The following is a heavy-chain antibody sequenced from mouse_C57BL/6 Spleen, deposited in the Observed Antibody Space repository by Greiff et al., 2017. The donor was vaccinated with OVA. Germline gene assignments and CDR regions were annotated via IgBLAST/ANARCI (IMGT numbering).Heavy chain of an antibody. CDR2: LDPSDSYT. Sequence: QVQLQQPGAELVMPGASVKLSCKASGYTFTSYWMHWVKQRPGQGLEWIGELDPSDSYTNYNQKFKGKSTLTVDKSSSTAYMQLSSLTSEDSAVYYCARAITPVGFAYWGQGTLVTVSA. V-gene: IGHV1-69*01. J-gene: IGHJ3*01. D-gene: IGHD2-4*01. CDR1: GYTFTSYW. CDR3: ARAITPVGFAY.